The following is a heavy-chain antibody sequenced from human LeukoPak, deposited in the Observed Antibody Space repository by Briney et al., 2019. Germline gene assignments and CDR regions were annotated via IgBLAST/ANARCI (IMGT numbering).Heavy chain of an antibody. CDR3: ARVLRGVTDY. Sequence: GSLRLSCAASGFTFSKMNWIRQPPGKGLEWIGYIYYSGSTNYNPSLKSRVTISVDTSKNQFSLKLSSVTAADTAVYYCARVLRGVTDYWGQGTLVTVSS. CDR2: IYYSGST. CDR1: GFTFSK. J-gene: IGHJ4*02. V-gene: IGHV4-59*01. D-gene: IGHD3-10*01.